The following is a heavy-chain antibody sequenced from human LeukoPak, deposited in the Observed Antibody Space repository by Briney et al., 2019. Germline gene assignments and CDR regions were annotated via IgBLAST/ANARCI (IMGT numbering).Heavy chain of an antibody. V-gene: IGHV4-31*02. CDR2: IHYSGST. Sequence: PSETLSLTCSVSGGSIGGGDYYWSWIRQYPGKGLEWIGYIHYSGSTYYNPSLKSRIFISVDTSRNQFSLRLSSVTAADTAVYFCARIVFDCDNVRCYKGYLDSWGQGTLVTVSS. D-gene: IGHD2-21*01. CDR1: GGSIGGGDYY. CDR3: ARIVFDCDNVRCYKGYLDS. J-gene: IGHJ4*02.